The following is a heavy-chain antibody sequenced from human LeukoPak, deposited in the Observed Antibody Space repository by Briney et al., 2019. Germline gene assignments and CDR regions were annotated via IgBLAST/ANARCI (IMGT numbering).Heavy chain of an antibody. Sequence: PGGALRLSCAASGFTFSDYWMTWVRQAPGKGLECVFNIKQDGSERYYVDAVRGRFTIPRDNAKNSVYLQVNSLRVEDTAMYYCVRDTGGSGSYPDYWGQGVLVTVSS. CDR1: GFTFSDYW. V-gene: IGHV3-7*01. D-gene: IGHD1-26*01. CDR2: IKQDGSER. J-gene: IGHJ4*02. CDR3: VRDTGGSGSYPDY.